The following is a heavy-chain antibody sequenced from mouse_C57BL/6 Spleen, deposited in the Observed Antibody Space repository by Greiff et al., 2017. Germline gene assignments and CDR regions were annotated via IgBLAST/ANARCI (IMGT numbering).Heavy chain of an antibody. CDR3: AREGVTTAFAY. Sequence: QVQLLQSGAELVKPGASVKLSCTASGYTFTSYWMHWVKQRPGQGLEWIRMIHTNSGSTTYDEKFKSKATLTVDKSSSTAYMQLSMLTSEEAAVYYCAREGVTTAFAYWGQGTLVTVSA. D-gene: IGHD2-2*01. CDR2: IHTNSGST. J-gene: IGHJ3*01. V-gene: IGHV1-64*01. CDR1: GYTFTSYW.